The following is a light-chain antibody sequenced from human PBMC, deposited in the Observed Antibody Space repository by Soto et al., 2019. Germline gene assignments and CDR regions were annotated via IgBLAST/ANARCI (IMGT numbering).Light chain of an antibody. Sequence: QSALTQPASVSGSPGQSITISCSGTSSDVGGYNYVCWYQQHPGKAPKLMMYEVSNRPSGVSDRFSGSKSGNTASLTISGLQAEDESYYFCSSYTSSTTLIFRGGTKLTVL. CDR3: SSYTSSTTLI. V-gene: IGLV2-14*01. J-gene: IGLJ2*01. CDR2: EVS. CDR1: SSDVGGYNY.